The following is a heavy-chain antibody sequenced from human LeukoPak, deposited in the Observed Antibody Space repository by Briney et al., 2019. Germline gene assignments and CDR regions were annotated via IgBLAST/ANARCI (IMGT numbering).Heavy chain of an antibody. J-gene: IGHJ4*02. V-gene: IGHV5-51*01. CDR1: GYIFTTYW. CDR3: ARLHPYTTGWYVGADY. D-gene: IGHD6-19*01. CDR2: IYPGDSDT. Sequence: GESLKISCKTSGYIFTTYWIGWVRQTPGRGLEWMALIYPGDSDTRYSPSFRGQVTISADKSITTAYLQWRSLKASDTAIYYCARLHPYTTGWYVGADYWGQGTLVSVSS.